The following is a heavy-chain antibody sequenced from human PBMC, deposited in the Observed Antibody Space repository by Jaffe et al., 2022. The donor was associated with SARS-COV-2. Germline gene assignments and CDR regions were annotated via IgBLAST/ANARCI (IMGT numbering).Heavy chain of an antibody. V-gene: IGHV4-39*01. CDR1: DGSISSSTYY. Sequence: QLQLQESGPGLVKPSETLSLTCTVSDGSISSSTYYWGWIRQPPGKGLEWIGSIYYSGSTYYNASLKSRVTISVDTSKNQFSLKLSSVTAADTAVYYCARHNIVVEPAAISYFYYYGMDVWGQGTTVTVSS. CDR2: IYYSGST. J-gene: IGHJ6*02. D-gene: IGHD2-2*01. CDR3: ARHNIVVEPAAISYFYYYGMDV.